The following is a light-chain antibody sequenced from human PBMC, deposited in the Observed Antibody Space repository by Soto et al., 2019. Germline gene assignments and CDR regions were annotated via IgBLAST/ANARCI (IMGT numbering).Light chain of an antibody. CDR3: SSYTNINTRACV. CDR2: EVT. Sequence: QSVLTQPPSASGSPGQSVTIPCTGTYSDIGAYNYVSWYQQRPGEAPKLIIYEVTDRPSGVSNRFSGSKSGNTASLTISGLQAEDEAEYYCSSYTNINTRACVFGTGTKCTVL. CDR1: YSDIGAYNY. J-gene: IGLJ1*01. V-gene: IGLV2-14*01.